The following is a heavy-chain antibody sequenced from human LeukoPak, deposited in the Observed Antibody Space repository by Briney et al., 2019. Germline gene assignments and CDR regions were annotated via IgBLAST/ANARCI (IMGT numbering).Heavy chain of an antibody. V-gene: IGHV1-2*02. Sequence: GASVKVSCKASGYTFTGYYMHWVRQAPGQGLEWMGWINPNSGGTNYAQKFQGRVTITRDTSASTAYMELSSLRSEDMAVYYCARVFTGFSFDYWGQGTLVTVSS. D-gene: IGHD1-14*01. CDR3: ARVFTGFSFDY. J-gene: IGHJ4*02. CDR2: INPNSGGT. CDR1: GYTFTGYY.